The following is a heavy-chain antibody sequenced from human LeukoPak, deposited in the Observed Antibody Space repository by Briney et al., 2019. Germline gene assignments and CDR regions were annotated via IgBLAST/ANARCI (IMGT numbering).Heavy chain of an antibody. Sequence: GGSLRLSCAASGFTFSSYWMSWVRQAPGKGLEWVAVISYDGSNKYYADSVKGRFTISRDNSKNTLYLQMNSLRAEDTAVYYCARDRTDYYDIEYYFDYWGQGTLVTVSS. V-gene: IGHV3-30*03. CDR3: ARDRTDYYDIEYYFDY. D-gene: IGHD3-22*01. J-gene: IGHJ4*02. CDR2: ISYDGSNK. CDR1: GFTFSSYW.